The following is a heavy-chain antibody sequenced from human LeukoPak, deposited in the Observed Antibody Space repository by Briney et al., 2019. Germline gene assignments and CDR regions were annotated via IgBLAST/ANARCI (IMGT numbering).Heavy chain of an antibody. V-gene: IGHV4-59*12. CDR3: ARVVAARLGGGYYFDY. D-gene: IGHD6-6*01. CDR2: IYYSGST. Sequence: SETLSLTCTVSGGSISSYYWSWIRQPPGKGLEWIGYIYYSGSTYYNPSLKSRVTISVDTSKNQFSLKLSSVTAADTAVYYCARVVAARLGGGYYFDYWGQGTLVTVSS. CDR1: GGSISSYY. J-gene: IGHJ4*02.